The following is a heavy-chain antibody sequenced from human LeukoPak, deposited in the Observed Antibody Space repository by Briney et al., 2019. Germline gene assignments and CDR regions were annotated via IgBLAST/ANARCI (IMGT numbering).Heavy chain of an antibody. CDR3: ARDQRGFSYSKYYFDY. V-gene: IGHV3-33*01. J-gene: IGHJ4*02. D-gene: IGHD5-18*01. CDR2: IWYDGTNK. CDR1: GFSFSSYG. Sequence: GRSLRLSCAASGFSFSSYGMHWVRQAPGKGLEWVAVIWYDGTNKYYADSVKGRFTISRDNSKNTPYLQMNSLRAEDTAVYYCARDQRGFSYSKYYFDYWGQGTLVTVSS.